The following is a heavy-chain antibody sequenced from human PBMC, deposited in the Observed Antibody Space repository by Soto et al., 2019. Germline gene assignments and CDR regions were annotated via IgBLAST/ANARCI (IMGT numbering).Heavy chain of an antibody. Sequence: QVQLVESGGGVVQPGRSLRLSCAASGFTFSSYGMHWVRQAPGKGLEWVAVISYDGSNKYYADSVKGRFTISRENSKNTLYLQMNSLRAEDTAVYYCAKDQIRFLEWLLTNYFDYWGQGTLVTVSS. D-gene: IGHD3-3*01. V-gene: IGHV3-30*18. CDR3: AKDQIRFLEWLLTNYFDY. J-gene: IGHJ4*02. CDR2: ISYDGSNK. CDR1: GFTFSSYG.